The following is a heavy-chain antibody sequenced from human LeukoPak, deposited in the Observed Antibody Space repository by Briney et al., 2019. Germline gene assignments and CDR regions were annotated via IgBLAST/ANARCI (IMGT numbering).Heavy chain of an antibody. Sequence: KPSETLSLTCAVYGGSFSGYYWSWIRQPPGKGLEWIGEINHSGSTNYNPSLKSRVTISVDTSKNQFSLKLSSVTAADAAVYYCARMGGYYYDSSGYYFYFDYWGQGTLVTVSS. V-gene: IGHV4-34*01. CDR3: ARMGGYYYDSSGYYFYFDY. CDR2: INHSGST. D-gene: IGHD3-22*01. CDR1: GGSFSGYY. J-gene: IGHJ4*02.